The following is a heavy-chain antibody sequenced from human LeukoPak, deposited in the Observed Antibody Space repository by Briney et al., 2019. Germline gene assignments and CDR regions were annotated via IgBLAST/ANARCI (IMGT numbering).Heavy chain of an antibody. CDR1: GGSISSSNW. D-gene: IGHD4/OR15-4a*01. J-gene: IGHJ3*02. V-gene: IGHV4-4*02. Sequence: SETLSLTCAVSGGSISSSNWWSWVRQPPGKGLEWIGEIYHSGSTNYNPSLKSRVTISVDKSKNQFSLKLSSMTAADTAVYYCARVTTMVLGSRAFDIWGQGTMVTVSS. CDR2: IYHSGST. CDR3: ARVTTMVLGSRAFDI.